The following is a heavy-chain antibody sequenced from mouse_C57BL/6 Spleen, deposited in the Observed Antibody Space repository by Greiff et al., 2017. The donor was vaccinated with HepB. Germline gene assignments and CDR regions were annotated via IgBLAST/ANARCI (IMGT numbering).Heavy chain of an antibody. CDR1: GYTFTSYW. Sequence: QVQLKQPGTELVKPGASVKLSCKASGYTFTSYWMHWVKQRPGQGLEWIGNINPSNGGTNYNEKFKSKATLTVDKSSSTAYMQLSSLTSEDSAVYYCARGENYYGRRDYYAMGDWGQGTSVTVSS. D-gene: IGHD1-1*01. CDR2: INPSNGGT. V-gene: IGHV1-53*01. CDR3: ARGENYYGRRDYYAMGD. J-gene: IGHJ4*01.